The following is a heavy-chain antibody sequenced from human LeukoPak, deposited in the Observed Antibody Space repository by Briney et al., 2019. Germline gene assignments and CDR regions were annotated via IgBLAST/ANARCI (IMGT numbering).Heavy chain of an antibody. J-gene: IGHJ4*02. Sequence: GGSLRLSCAASGFTFSNYWMHWVRQAPGKGPVWVSRINTDGNITTYADSVKGRFSISRDNAKNALYLQMNSLRAEDTAVFYCARELGGSISGHFDYGGQGTLVTVS. D-gene: IGHD2-15*01. V-gene: IGHV3-74*01. CDR2: INTDGNIT. CDR1: GFTFSNYW. CDR3: ARELGGSISGHFDY.